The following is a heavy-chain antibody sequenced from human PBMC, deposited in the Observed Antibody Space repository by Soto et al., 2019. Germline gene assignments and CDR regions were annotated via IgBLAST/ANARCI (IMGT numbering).Heavy chain of an antibody. CDR2: IYPDDFDT. CDR3: ARREYSYGFFDY. J-gene: IGHJ4*02. D-gene: IGHD5-18*01. V-gene: IGHV5-51*06. CDR1: GDRFTTDG. Sequence: ESMKTCNTASGDRFTTDGIGWVGPMPGKGLEWMGIIYPDDFDTRVSPSFQADVSISVDKSTYTDYLEWSSLKGSDTAIYYCARREYSYGFFDYWGQGTKVTVSS.